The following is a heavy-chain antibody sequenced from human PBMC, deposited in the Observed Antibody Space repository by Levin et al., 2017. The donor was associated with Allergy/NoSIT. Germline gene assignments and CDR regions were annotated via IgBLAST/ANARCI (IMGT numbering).Heavy chain of an antibody. CDR3: ARDLGSYAVYGMDV. CDR2: INSDGSST. CDR1: GFTFRNYW. J-gene: IGHJ6*02. Sequence: GASVKVSCAASGFTFRNYWMHWVRQAPGKGLVWVSRINSDGSSTIYADSVKGRFTISRDNAKNTLYLQMNSLRVEDTAVYYCARDLGSYAVYGMDVWGQGTTVTASS. D-gene: IGHD2-2*01. V-gene: IGHV3-74*01.